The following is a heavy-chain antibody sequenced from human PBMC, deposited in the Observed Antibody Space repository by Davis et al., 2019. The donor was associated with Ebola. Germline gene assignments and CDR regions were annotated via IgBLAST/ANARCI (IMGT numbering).Heavy chain of an antibody. J-gene: IGHJ5*02. CDR1: GGSVSSGGYS. D-gene: IGHD3-22*01. Sequence: SETLSLTCAVSGGSVSSGGYSWSWIRQPPGKGLEWIGYMYHSGSSYYNPSLKTRVTISVDRSKNQFSLKLTSVTAADTAVYYCARGKRYHESIGYHTWGQGTLVTVSS. CDR3: ARGKRYHESIGYHT. CDR2: MYHSGSS. V-gene: IGHV4-30-2*01.